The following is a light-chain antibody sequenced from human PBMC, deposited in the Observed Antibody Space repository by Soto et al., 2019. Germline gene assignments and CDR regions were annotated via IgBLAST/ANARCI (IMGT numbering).Light chain of an antibody. Sequence: DVQMTQSPSSLSASVGDRVTITCRASQGIAPYLAWFQQKPGKVPKLLIYAASTLQSGVPSRFSGSGSGTDFTLTISSLQPEDVATYYCQKYNGAPLTVGGGTKVEIK. J-gene: IGKJ4*01. V-gene: IGKV1-27*01. CDR2: AAS. CDR3: QKYNGAPLT. CDR1: QGIAPY.